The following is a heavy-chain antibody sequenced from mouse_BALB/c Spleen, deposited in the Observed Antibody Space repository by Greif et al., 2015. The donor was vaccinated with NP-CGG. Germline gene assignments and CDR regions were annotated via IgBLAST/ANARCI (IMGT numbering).Heavy chain of an antibody. CDR2: INPSTGYT. CDR3: ANYYGSSYYFDY. V-gene: IGHV1-7*01. D-gene: IGHD1-1*01. CDR1: GYTFTSYW. Sequence: QVQLKESGAELAKPGASVKMSCKASGYTFTSYWMHWVKQRPGQGLEWIGYINPSTGYTEYNQKFKDKATLTAGKSSSTAYMQLSSLTSEDSAVYYCANYYGSSYYFDYWGQGTTLTVSS. J-gene: IGHJ2*01.